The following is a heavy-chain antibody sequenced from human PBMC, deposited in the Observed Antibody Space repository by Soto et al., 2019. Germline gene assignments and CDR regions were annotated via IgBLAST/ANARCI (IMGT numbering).Heavy chain of an antibody. D-gene: IGHD2-15*01. V-gene: IGHV1-2*04. J-gene: IGHJ3*02. Sequence: QVQLVQSGAEVKKPGASVKVSCKASGYTFTGYSMHWVRQAPGQELEWMGWIHPNSGGTNYAQKFQGWVTMTRDTSISTAYMELSRLRSDDTAVDYCARVGVVADDSFDIWGQGTMVTVSS. CDR1: GYTFTGYS. CDR3: ARVGVVADDSFDI. CDR2: IHPNSGGT.